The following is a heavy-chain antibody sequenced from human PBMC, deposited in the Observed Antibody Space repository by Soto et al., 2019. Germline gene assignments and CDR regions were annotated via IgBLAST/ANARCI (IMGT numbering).Heavy chain of an antibody. CDR1: GGSISSSY. V-gene: IGHV4-59*03. Sequence: PSETLSLTCTVSGGSISSSYCSWIRQPPGKGLEWMGYIYYNGNTNYNPSLRSRVTISVDTSKNQFSLKVSSVAAADTAGYYCAGTVDTTRAYYCDYWGQGALVTVSS. CDR3: AGTVDTTRAYYCDY. CDR2: IYYNGNT. J-gene: IGHJ4*02. D-gene: IGHD5-18*01.